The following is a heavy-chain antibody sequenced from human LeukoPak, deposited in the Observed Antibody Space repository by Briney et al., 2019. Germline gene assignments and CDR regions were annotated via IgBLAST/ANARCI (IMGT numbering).Heavy chain of an antibody. D-gene: IGHD3-9*01. Sequence: GGSLRLSCAASGFTFSSYSMNWVRQAPGKGLEWVSSISSSSSYIYYADSVKGRSTISRDNAENSLYLQMNSLRAEDTAVYYCARGGVLRYFDWLLYFDYWGQGTLVTVSS. CDR2: ISSSSSYI. J-gene: IGHJ4*02. CDR1: GFTFSSYS. V-gene: IGHV3-21*01. CDR3: ARGGVLRYFDWLLYFDY.